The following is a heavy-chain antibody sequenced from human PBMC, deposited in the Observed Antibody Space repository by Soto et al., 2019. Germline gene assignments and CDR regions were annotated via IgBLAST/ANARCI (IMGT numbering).Heavy chain of an antibody. V-gene: IGHV1-69*06. CDR1: GGTFSSYP. D-gene: IGHD3-22*01. J-gene: IGHJ3*02. CDR2: IIPTIGTA. CDR3: ATQSYYYDRSGYAYDAVDI. Sequence: QVQVVQSGAEVKKPGSSVKVSCKASGGTFSSYPISWVRQAPGQGLEWMGGIIPTIGTAAYTQKFQGRVTITADKSTGTAYMVLSSLRYEDTALYYCATQSYYYDRSGYAYDAVDIWGQGTMVTVSS.